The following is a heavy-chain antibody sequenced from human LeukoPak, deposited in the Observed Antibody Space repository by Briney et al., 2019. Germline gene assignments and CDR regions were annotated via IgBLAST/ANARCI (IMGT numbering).Heavy chain of an antibody. CDR1: GYTFTSYG. J-gene: IGHJ4*02. Sequence: ASVKVSCKASGYTFTSYGISWVRQAPGQGLEWMGWISAYNGNTNYAQKFQGRVTITRNTSISTAYMELSRLRFDDTAVFYCAINKQGKSLDYWGQGTLVTVSS. V-gene: IGHV1-18*01. CDR2: ISAYNGNT. CDR3: AINKQGKSLDY.